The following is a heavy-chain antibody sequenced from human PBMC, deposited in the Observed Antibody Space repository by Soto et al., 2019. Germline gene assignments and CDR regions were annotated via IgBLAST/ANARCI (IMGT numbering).Heavy chain of an antibody. V-gene: IGHV4-4*02. CDR3: ARRGGGVVLTATTPFDD. J-gene: IGHJ4*02. CDR1: SGSISTANW. D-gene: IGHD2-21*02. CDR2: IYHSGST. Sequence: QVPLQESGPRLVRPSGTLSLTCTVSSGSISTANWWSWVRQPPGRGLEWIGEIYHSGSTNYNLSLKSRVTLSVDKSKNQFSLRLSSVTAADTAMYYCARRGGGVVLTATTPFDDWGQGTLVTVSS.